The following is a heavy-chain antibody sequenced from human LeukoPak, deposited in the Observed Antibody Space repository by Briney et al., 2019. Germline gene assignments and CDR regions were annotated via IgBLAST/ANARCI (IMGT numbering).Heavy chain of an antibody. Sequence: GGSLTLSCAASGFTFSNYAMTWVRQAPGKGLGWVSAIDARGDDTFYADFVRGRFTVSRDNVKNMVHLQMNSLRAEDSAFYYCAKSLRYFYGVDVGGRGTTVTVSS. CDR2: IDARGDDT. CDR1: GFTFSNYA. V-gene: IGHV3-23*01. D-gene: IGHD3-9*01. CDR3: AKSLRYFYGVDV. J-gene: IGHJ6*04.